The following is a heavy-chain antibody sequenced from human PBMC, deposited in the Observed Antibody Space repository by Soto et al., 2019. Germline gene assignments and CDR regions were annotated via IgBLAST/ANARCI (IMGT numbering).Heavy chain of an antibody. J-gene: IGHJ4*02. CDR3: AREGSYVGGGYSKFGY. V-gene: IGHV1-69*01. CDR1: GGTFSSYT. Sequence: QVQLVQSGAEVKKPGSSVKVSCNASGGTFSSYTISWVRQAPGQGLEWMGEIIPMFGTTNYARNFQDRVTITADESTATAYLELTSLRSEDTAIYYCAREGSYVGGGYSKFGYWGQGTQVSVSS. CDR2: IIPMFGTT. D-gene: IGHD3-22*01.